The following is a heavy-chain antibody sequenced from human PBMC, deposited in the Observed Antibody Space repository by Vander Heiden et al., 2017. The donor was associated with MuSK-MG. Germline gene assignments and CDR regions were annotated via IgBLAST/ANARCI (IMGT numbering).Heavy chain of an antibody. CDR2: INPSGGAT. J-gene: IGHJ4*02. V-gene: IGHV1-46*03. D-gene: IGHD4-17*01. Sequence: QVQLVQSGAEVKKPGASVKVSCKASGYTFTSYSMHWVRQAPGQGLEWMGIINPSGGATSYTQKFQGRVTMTRDTSTSTVFMELSSLRSEDTAVYYCTRGSDDYGDDYWGQGTLVTVSS. CDR1: GYTFTSYS. CDR3: TRGSDDYGDDY.